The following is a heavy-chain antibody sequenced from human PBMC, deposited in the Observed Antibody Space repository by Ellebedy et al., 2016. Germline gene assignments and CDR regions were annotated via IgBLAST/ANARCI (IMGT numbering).Heavy chain of an antibody. Sequence: GESLKISCAASGFTFSSYAMSWVRQAPGKGLEWVSAISGSGGSTYYADSVKGRFTISRDNSKNTLYLQMNSLRAEDTAVYYCAKDLFHDYGDYDYWGQGTLVTVSS. CDR1: GFTFSSYA. CDR2: ISGSGGST. V-gene: IGHV3-23*01. J-gene: IGHJ4*02. D-gene: IGHD4-17*01. CDR3: AKDLFHDYGDYDY.